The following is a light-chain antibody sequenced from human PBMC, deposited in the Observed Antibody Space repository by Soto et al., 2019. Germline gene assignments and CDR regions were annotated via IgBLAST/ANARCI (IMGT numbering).Light chain of an antibody. J-gene: IGLJ1*01. CDR3: QVWDPSSEPPYV. CDR2: DDS. Sequence: VLTQPPSVSVAPGKTAKISCGGSNIGSKSVHWYQQKPGQAPVLVIYDDSDRPSGIPERFSGSDSGNTATLTISRVEAGDEADYYCQVWDPSSEPPYVFGPGTKLTVL. CDR1: NIGSKS. V-gene: IGLV3-21*04.